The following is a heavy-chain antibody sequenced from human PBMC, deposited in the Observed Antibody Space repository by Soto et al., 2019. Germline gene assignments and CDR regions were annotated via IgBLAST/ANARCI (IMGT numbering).Heavy chain of an antibody. CDR2: TYYKSKWYY. D-gene: IGHD5-12*01. V-gene: IGHV6-1*01. CDR3: ASESGSGNELDAFDY. J-gene: IGHJ4*02. Sequence: SQTLSLTCAISGDSVSSNTAAWHWIRQSPSRGLEWLGRTYYKSKWYYNYAVSVKSRINVNPDTSKNQFSLQLNSVTPEDTAVYYCASESGSGNELDAFDYWGQGTLVTVSS. CDR1: GDSVSSNTAA.